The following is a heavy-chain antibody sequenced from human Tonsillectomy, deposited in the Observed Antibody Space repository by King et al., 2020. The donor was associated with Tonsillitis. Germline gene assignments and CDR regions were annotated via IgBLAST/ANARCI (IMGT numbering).Heavy chain of an antibody. Sequence: VQLVESGAEVKERGASLKVSCKASGYIFTNYYMHWVRQAPGQRLEWMGLINPSGTGTGYAQNFQGRITMTRDMSTGTDYMELSSLRSDDTAVYYCAREGGSVRHFDLWGRGTLVTVSS. D-gene: IGHD3-10*01. CDR1: GYIFTNYY. V-gene: IGHV1-46*01. CDR3: AREGGSVRHFDL. J-gene: IGHJ2*01. CDR2: INPSGTGT.